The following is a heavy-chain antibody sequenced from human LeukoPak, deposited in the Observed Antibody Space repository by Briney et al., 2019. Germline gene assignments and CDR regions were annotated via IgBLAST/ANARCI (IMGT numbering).Heavy chain of an antibody. CDR2: ISFSSSII. D-gene: IGHD1-26*01. CDR3: ARDLGGDYFDY. J-gene: IGHJ4*02. V-gene: IGHV3-48*03. CDR1: GFTFSSYE. Sequence: PGGSLRLSCAASGFTFSSYEMNWVRQAPGKGLEWVSYISFSSSIIYYADSVKGRFTISRDNARNSLYLQMNSLRAEDTAVYYCARDLGGDYFDYWGQGTLVTVSS.